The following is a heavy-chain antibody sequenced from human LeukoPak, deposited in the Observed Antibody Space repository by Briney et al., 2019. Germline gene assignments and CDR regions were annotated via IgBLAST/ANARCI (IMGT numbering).Heavy chain of an antibody. J-gene: IGHJ6*03. CDR3: ARHPGPSLEWLPQHYFYYYKDV. Sequence: SETLSLTCTVSGGSISSYYWSWIRQPPGKGLEWIGYIYYSGSTNYNPSLKSRVTISVDTSKNQFSLKLSSVTAADTAVYYCARHPGPSLEWLPQHYFYYYKDVWGKGTTVTVSS. CDR2: IYYSGST. CDR1: GGSISSYY. V-gene: IGHV4-59*08. D-gene: IGHD3-3*01.